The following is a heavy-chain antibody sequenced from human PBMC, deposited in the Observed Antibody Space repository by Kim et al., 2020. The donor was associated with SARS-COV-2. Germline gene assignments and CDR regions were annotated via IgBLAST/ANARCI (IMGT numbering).Heavy chain of an antibody. CDR2: INAGNGNT. J-gene: IGHJ2*01. D-gene: IGHD2-15*01. V-gene: IGHV1-3*01. Sequence: ASVKVSCKASGYTFTSYAMHWVRQAPGQRLEWMGWINAGNGNTKYSQKFQGRVTITRDTSASTAYMELSSLRSEDTAVYYCAREGCSRGSCYSLTWYFDLWGRGTLVTVSS. CDR3: AREGCSRGSCYSLTWYFDL. CDR1: GYTFTSYA.